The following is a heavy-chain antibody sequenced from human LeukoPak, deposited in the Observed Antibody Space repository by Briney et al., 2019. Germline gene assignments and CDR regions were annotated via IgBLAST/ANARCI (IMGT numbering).Heavy chain of an antibody. D-gene: IGHD5-18*01. CDR3: ATTNTATAPLTKNWFDP. Sequence: SETLSLTCTVSGVSISNYYWSWIRQPPGKALEWIGEINHSGSTNYNPSLKSRVTISVDTSKNQFSLKLSSVTAADTAVYYCATTNTATAPLTKNWFDPWGQGTLVTVSS. CDR2: INHSGST. J-gene: IGHJ5*02. V-gene: IGHV4-34*01. CDR1: GVSISNYY.